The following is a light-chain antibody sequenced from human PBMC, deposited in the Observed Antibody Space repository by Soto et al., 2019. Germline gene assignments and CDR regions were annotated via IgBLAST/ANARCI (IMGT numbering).Light chain of an antibody. Sequence: QAVVTQEPSLTVSPGGTITLTCGSSTGPVTSGHYPYWLQQRPGQVPRTLISDTNNRYSWTPARFSAFLLGGKAALTLSGAQPEDEAVYYCLLLYPGSRRVFGAVTKLTVL. V-gene: IGLV7-46*01. J-gene: IGLJ1*01. CDR1: TGPVTSGHY. CDR2: DTN. CDR3: LLLYPGSRRV.